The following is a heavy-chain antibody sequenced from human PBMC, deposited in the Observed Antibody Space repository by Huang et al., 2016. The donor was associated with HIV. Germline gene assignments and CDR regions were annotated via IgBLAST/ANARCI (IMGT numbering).Heavy chain of an antibody. CDR3: ARWMSSGSYYYFDF. CDR2: IHPGDSDS. Sequence: ELQLVQSGAEVKKHGESLKISCKGSENNFNTYWIGWVRQMPGKGLEWMGIIHPGDSDSRYSPSFRGQVTFSADKSINTAYLQWTYLKASDTAMYYCARWMSSGSYYYFDFWGQGTLVTVSS. CDR1: ENNFNTYW. J-gene: IGHJ4*02. D-gene: IGHD1-26*01. V-gene: IGHV5-51*01.